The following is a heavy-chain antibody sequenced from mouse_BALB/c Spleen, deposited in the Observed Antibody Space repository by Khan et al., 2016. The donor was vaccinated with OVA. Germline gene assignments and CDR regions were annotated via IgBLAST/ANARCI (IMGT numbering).Heavy chain of an antibody. D-gene: IGHD1-1*01. CDR3: ARGNYYGYYFDY. J-gene: IGHJ2*01. V-gene: IGHV3-2*02. CDR2: ISYSGVT. Sequence: EVKLLESGPGLVKPSQSLSLTCTVTGYSITSGYAWNWIRQFPGNKLEWMGYISYSGVTSYTPSLKSRISITQDTSKNQFFLQLNSVTTEDTATYYCARGNYYGYYFDYWGQGTTLTVSS. CDR1: GYSITSGYA.